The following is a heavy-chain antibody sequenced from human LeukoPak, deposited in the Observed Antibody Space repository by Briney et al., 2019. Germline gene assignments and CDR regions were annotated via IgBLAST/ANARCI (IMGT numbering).Heavy chain of an antibody. CDR2: IYTSGST. V-gene: IGHV4-4*07. CDR3: ARSAGYSSSWYPPYSSGWYYFDY. D-gene: IGHD6-13*01. J-gene: IGHJ4*02. Sequence: SETLSLTCTVSGGSISSYYWSWIRQPAGKGLEWIGRIYTSGSTNYNPSLKSRVTMSVDTSKNQFSLKLSSVTAADTAVYYCARSAGYSSSWYPPYSSGWYYFDYWGQGTLVTVSS. CDR1: GGSISSYY.